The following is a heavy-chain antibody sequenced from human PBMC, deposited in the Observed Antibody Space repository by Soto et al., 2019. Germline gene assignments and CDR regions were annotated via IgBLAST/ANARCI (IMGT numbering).Heavy chain of an antibody. D-gene: IGHD2-15*01. V-gene: IGHV4-59*05. Sequence: SETLSLTCTVSGGSISNYYWSWIRQPPGKGLEWIGSIYYSGSTYYNPSLKSRVTISVDTSKNQFSLKLSSVTAADTAVYYCARLDIVVVVAATHAFDIWGQGTMVTVSS. CDR3: ARLDIVVVVAATHAFDI. J-gene: IGHJ3*02. CDR1: GGSISNYY. CDR2: IYYSGST.